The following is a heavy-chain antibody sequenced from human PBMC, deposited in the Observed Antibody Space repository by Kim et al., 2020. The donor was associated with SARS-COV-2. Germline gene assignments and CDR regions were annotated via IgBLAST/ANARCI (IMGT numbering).Heavy chain of an antibody. J-gene: IGHJ5*02. CDR2: ILFDGRDS. CDR3: ASGRIQVWLPGS. Sequence: GGSLRLSCEASGFIFSKYGMLWVRQAPGQGLEWVATILFDGRDSYYSGSVKGRFTISRDNSKNMLYLQMHSLKADDTGIYYCASGRIQVWLPGSWGLGTL. CDR1: GFIFSKYG. V-gene: IGHV3-30*03. D-gene: IGHD5-18*01.